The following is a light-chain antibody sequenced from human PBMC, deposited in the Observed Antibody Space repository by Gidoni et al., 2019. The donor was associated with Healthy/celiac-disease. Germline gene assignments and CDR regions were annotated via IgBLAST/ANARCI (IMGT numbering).Light chain of an antibody. CDR2: DAS. V-gene: IGKV1-13*02. Sequence: AIQLTQSPSSLSASVGDRVTITCRASQGISSALAWYQQKPGKAPKLLIYDASSLESGVPSRFSGSGSGTDFTLTIISLHPEDFAPYYCQQFNSYPFTFXPXTKVDIK. CDR3: QQFNSYPFT. CDR1: QGISSA. J-gene: IGKJ3*01.